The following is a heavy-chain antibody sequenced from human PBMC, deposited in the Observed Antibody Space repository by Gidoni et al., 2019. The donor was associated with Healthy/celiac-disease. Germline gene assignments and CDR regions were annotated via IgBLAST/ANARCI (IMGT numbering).Heavy chain of an antibody. CDR2: IYHSGST. V-gene: IGHV4-4*02. Sequence: QVQLQESGPGLVKPSGTLSLTCAVSGASIRSSNWWSWVRQPPGKGREWIGEIYHSGSTNYNPSLKSRVNISVDKSKNQCALKLSSVTAAYTAVYYCARAAGSAVAGNYLDYWGQGTLVTVSA. D-gene: IGHD6-19*01. CDR1: GASIRSSNW. CDR3: ARAAGSAVAGNYLDY. J-gene: IGHJ4*01.